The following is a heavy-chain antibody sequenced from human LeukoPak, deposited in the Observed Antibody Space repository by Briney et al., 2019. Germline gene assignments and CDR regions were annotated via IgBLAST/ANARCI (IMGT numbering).Heavy chain of an antibody. Sequence: ASVKVSCKASGYTFTSYYMHWVRQAPGQGLEWMGIINPNSGGTNYAQKFQGRVTMTRDTSISTAYMELSRLRSDDTAVYYCARDWVYGSGSYYNGPENWFDPWGQGTLVTVSS. CDR2: INPNSGGT. CDR3: ARDWVYGSGSYYNGPENWFDP. J-gene: IGHJ5*02. V-gene: IGHV1-2*02. D-gene: IGHD3-10*01. CDR1: GYTFTSYY.